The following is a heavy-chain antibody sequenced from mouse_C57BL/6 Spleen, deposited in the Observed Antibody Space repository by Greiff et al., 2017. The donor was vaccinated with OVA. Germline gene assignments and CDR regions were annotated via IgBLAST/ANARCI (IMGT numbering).Heavy chain of an antibody. CDR1: GFTFSDYG. D-gene: IGHD1-1*01. Sequence: EVKVEESGGGLVKPGGSLTLSCAASGFTFSDYGMHWVRQAPEKGLEWVAYISSGSSTIYYADTVQGRFTISRDNAKNTLFLQMTSLRSEDSAMYSCSWCVVADYYAMDYWGQGTSVTVSS. CDR3: SWCVVADYYAMDY. J-gene: IGHJ4*01. V-gene: IGHV5-17*01. CDR2: ISSGSSTI.